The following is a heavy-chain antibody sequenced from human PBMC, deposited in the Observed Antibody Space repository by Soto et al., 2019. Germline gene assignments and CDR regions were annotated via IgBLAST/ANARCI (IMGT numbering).Heavy chain of an antibody. CDR2: MNPNSGNT. V-gene: IGHV1-8*01. D-gene: IGHD6-13*01. J-gene: IGHJ5*02. Sequence: QVQLVQSGAEVQKPGASVKVSCKASGYTFTSYDINWVRQATGQGLEWMGWMNPNSGNTGYAQKFQGRVTMTRNTSISTAYMELSSLRSEDTAVYYCARAPSNSSSWYRNNNWFDPWGQGTLVTVSS. CDR1: GYTFTSYD. CDR3: ARAPSNSSSWYRNNNWFDP.